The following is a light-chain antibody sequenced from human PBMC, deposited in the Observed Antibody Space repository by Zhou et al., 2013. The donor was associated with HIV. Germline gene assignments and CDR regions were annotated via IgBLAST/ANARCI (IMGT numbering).Light chain of an antibody. CDR1: QSISNW. Sequence: DIQMTQSPSTLSASAGDRVTITCRASQSISNWLAWYQVKPGKAPNLLIYKSSTLEGGVPSRFSGSGSGTDFTLTISRLQPDDSATYYCQQYNNKPITFGQGTRLEI. CDR2: KSS. CDR3: QQYNNKPIT. V-gene: IGKV1-5*03. J-gene: IGKJ5*01.